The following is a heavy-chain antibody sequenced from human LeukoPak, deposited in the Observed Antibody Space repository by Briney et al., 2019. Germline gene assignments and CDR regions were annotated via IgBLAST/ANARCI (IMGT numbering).Heavy chain of an antibody. Sequence: GGSLRLSCAASGFTFSSYGMHWVRQAPGKGLEWVAVIWYDGSNKYYADSVKGRFTISRDNSKNTLYLQMNSLRAEDTAVYYCAREMITFGGVIANHDAFDIWGQGTMVTVSP. V-gene: IGHV3-33*01. J-gene: IGHJ3*02. CDR2: IWYDGSNK. D-gene: IGHD3-16*02. CDR3: AREMITFGGVIANHDAFDI. CDR1: GFTFSSYG.